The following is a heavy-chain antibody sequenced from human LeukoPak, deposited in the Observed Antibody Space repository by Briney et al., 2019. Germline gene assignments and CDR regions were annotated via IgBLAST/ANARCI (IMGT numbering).Heavy chain of an antibody. V-gene: IGHV3-30*04. J-gene: IGHJ4*02. D-gene: IGHD6-6*01. Sequence: GRSLRLSCAASGFTFSSYAMHWVRQAPGKGLEWVAVISYDGSNKYYADSVRGRFTISRDNSKNTLYLQMNSLRAEDTAVYYCASSRREYSSSSALDYWGQGTLVTVSS. CDR3: ASSRREYSSSSALDY. CDR1: GFTFSSYA. CDR2: ISYDGSNK.